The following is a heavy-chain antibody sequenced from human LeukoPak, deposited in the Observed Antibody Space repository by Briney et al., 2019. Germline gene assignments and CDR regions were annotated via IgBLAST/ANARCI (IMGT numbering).Heavy chain of an antibody. J-gene: IGHJ4*02. CDR1: GFTFSSYW. V-gene: IGHV3-74*01. D-gene: IGHD2-2*01. CDR3: ASAPFSSSSC. Sequence: PGGSLRLSCAASGFTFSSYWMHWVRQPPGKGLVWVSRISSDGSSTNYADSVKGRFTISRDNAKNTLYLQMNSLRAEDTAVYYCASAPFSSSSCWDQGTLVTVSS. CDR2: ISSDGSST.